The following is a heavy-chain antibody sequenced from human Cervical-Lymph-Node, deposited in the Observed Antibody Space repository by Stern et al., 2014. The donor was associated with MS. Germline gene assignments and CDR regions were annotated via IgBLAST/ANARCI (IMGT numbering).Heavy chain of an antibody. J-gene: IGHJ4*02. CDR3: ARDYGDYAFDY. CDR1: GYSFTANW. CDR2: IYPGDSDT. Sequence: QLVQSGAEVKKPGESLKISCKGSGYSFTANWIAWVRQLPGQGLEWMGFIYPGDSDTRYSPSFQGQVTISADKSISTAYLQWSSLKASDTAMYYCARDYGDYAFDYWGQGTLVTVSS. D-gene: IGHD4-17*01. V-gene: IGHV5-51*01.